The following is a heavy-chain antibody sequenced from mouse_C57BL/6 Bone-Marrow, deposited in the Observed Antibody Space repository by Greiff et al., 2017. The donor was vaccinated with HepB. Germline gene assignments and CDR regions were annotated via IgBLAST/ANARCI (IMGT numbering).Heavy chain of an antibody. Sequence: DVQLVESGPGLAKPSQTLSLTCSVTGYSITSDYWNWIRKFPGNKLEYMGYISYSGSTYYNPSLKSRISITRDTSKNQYYLQLNSVTTEDTATYYCARSIYDGYYVGYFDYWGQGTTLTVSS. D-gene: IGHD2-3*01. CDR1: GYSITSDY. CDR2: ISYSGST. V-gene: IGHV3-8*01. J-gene: IGHJ2*01. CDR3: ARSIYDGYYVGYFDY.